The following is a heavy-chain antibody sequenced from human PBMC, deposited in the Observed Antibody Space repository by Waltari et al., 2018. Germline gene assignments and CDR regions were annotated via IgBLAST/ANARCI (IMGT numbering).Heavy chain of an antibody. V-gene: IGHV3-21*01. J-gene: IGHJ6*03. CDR3: ARGDILTGYHFYYMDV. CDR1: GFTFSSYS. CDR2: ISSSSSYI. Sequence: EVQLVESGGGLVKPGGSLRLSCAASGFTFSSYSMNWVRQAPGKGLEWVSSISSSSSYIYYADSVKGRFTISRDNAKNSLYLQMNSLRAEYTAVYYCARGDILTGYHFYYMDVWGKGTTVTVSS. D-gene: IGHD3-9*01.